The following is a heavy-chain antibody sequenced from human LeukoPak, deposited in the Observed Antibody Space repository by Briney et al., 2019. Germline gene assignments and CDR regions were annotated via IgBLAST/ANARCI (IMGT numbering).Heavy chain of an antibody. J-gene: IGHJ3*02. CDR3: AKDSSSWRLDAFDI. Sequence: GGSLRLSCAASGFTFSSYSMNWVRQAPGKGLEWVSYISSSSSTIYYADSVKGRFTISRDNSKNTLYLQMNSLRAEDTAVYYCAKDSSSWRLDAFDIWGQGTMVTVSS. CDR2: ISSSSSTI. CDR1: GFTFSSYS. V-gene: IGHV3-48*01. D-gene: IGHD6-13*01.